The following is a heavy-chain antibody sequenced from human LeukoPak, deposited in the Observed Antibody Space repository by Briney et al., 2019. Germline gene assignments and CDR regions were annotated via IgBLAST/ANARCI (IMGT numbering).Heavy chain of an antibody. D-gene: IGHD3-3*01. Sequence: SSETLSFTCTVSGGSISSSSYYWGWIRQPPGKGLEWIGSIYYSGSTYYNPSLKSRVTISVDTSKNQFSLKLTSVTAADTAVYYCARYDFNKYFDYWGQGILVTVSS. CDR2: IYYSGST. CDR3: ARYDFNKYFDY. CDR1: GGSISSSSYY. J-gene: IGHJ4*02. V-gene: IGHV4-39*07.